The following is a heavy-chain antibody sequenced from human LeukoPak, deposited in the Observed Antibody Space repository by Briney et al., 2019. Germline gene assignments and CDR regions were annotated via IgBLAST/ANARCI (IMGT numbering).Heavy chain of an antibody. V-gene: IGHV1-46*01. CDR2: INTSGGST. CDR1: GYTFTSYY. Sequence: ASVKVSCKASGYTFTSYYMHWVRQAPGQGLEWMGIINTSGGSTSYAQKFQGRVTMTRDTSTSTVYMELSSLRSEDTAVYYCARVESMITFGGVIAPFNYWGQGALVTVSS. D-gene: IGHD3-16*02. J-gene: IGHJ4*02. CDR3: ARVESMITFGGVIAPFNY.